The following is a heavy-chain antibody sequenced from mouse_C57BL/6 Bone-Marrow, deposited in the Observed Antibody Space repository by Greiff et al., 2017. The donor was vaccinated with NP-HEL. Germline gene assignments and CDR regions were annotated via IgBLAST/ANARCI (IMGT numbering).Heavy chain of an antibody. D-gene: IGHD3-1*01. Sequence: EVQRVESGGGLVQPGGSLKLSCAASGFTFSDYYMYWVRQTPEKRLEWVAYISNGGGSTYYPDTVKGRFTISRDNAKNTLYLQMSRLKSEDTAMYYCARLGLRFAYWGQGTLVTVSA. V-gene: IGHV5-12*01. CDR1: GFTFSDYY. CDR2: ISNGGGST. J-gene: IGHJ3*01. CDR3: ARLGLRFAY.